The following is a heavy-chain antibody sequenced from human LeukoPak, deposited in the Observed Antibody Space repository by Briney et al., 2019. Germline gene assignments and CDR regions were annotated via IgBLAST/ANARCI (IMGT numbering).Heavy chain of an antibody. D-gene: IGHD3-22*01. Sequence: SVKVSCKASGGTFNSYAISWVRQAPGQGLEWMGGIIPLFGTANYAQKCQGRDTITTDESTSTAYMELSSLRSEDTAVYYCARPLSYDSSGYYFSWFDPWGQGTLVTVSS. J-gene: IGHJ5*02. V-gene: IGHV1-69*05. CDR1: GGTFNSYA. CDR3: ARPLSYDSSGYYFSWFDP. CDR2: IIPLFGTA.